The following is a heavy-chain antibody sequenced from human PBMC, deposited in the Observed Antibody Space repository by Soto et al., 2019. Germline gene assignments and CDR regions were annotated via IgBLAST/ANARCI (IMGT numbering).Heavy chain of an antibody. Sequence: SETLSLTCTVSGGSISSYYWTWIRQPPGKGLEWIGYIYYSGSTNYNPSLKSRVTISVDTSKNQFSLKLSSVTAADTAVYYCARRYGDCFDYWGQGTLVTVS. D-gene: IGHD4-17*01. CDR2: IYYSGST. CDR1: GGSISSYY. CDR3: ARRYGDCFDY. V-gene: IGHV4-59*08. J-gene: IGHJ4*02.